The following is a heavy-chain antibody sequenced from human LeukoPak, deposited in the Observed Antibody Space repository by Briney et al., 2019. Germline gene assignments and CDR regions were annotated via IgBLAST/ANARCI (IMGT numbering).Heavy chain of an antibody. J-gene: IGHJ4*02. Sequence: PGGSLRLSCAASGFTFSSYGMHWVRQAPGKGLEWVAVIWYDGSNKYYADSVKGRFTISRDNSKNTVYLQMNSLRAEDTAVYYCARDWKTTSFDYWGQGTLVTVSS. CDR3: ARDWKTTSFDY. V-gene: IGHV3-33*01. CDR1: GFTFSSYG. CDR2: IWYDGSNK. D-gene: IGHD4-11*01.